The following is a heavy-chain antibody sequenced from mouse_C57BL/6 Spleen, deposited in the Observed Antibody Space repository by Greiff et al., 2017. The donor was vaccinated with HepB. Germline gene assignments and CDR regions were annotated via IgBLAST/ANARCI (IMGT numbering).Heavy chain of an antibody. V-gene: IGHV1-69*01. CDR1: GYTFTSYW. D-gene: IGHD2-3*01. CDR3: ARSLDGYGYYFDY. CDR2: IDPSDSYT. J-gene: IGHJ2*01. Sequence: QVQLQQPGAELVMPGASVKLSCKASGYTFTSYWMHWVKQRPGQGLEWIGEIDPSDSYTNYNQKFKGKSTLTVDKSSSTAYMQLSSLTSEDSAVYYCARSLDGYGYYFDYWGQGTTLTVSS.